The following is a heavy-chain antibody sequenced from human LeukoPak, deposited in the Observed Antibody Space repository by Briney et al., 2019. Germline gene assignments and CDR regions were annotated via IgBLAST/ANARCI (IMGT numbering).Heavy chain of an antibody. CDR2: IYYSGST. D-gene: IGHD3-22*01. V-gene: IGHV4-59*08. J-gene: IGHJ4*02. CDR3: ASPTANYYDSSGEFDY. Sequence: SETLSLTCAVYGGSLSGYYWSWIQQPPGKGLDWIGYIYYSGSTYYNPSLKSQVTISADTSKNQFSLKLSSVTAADTAVYYCASPTANYYDSSGEFDYWGQGTLVTVSS. CDR1: GGSLSGYY.